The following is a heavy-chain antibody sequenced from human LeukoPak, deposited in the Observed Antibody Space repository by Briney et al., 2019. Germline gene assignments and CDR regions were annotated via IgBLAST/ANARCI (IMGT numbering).Heavy chain of an antibody. CDR3: AGQKTSYYYGSGSYYSRFDP. Sequence: SETLSLTCSVSGGSISGYYWSWIRQPPGKGLEWIGTIYYSGSTYYNPSLKSRLTISVDTSKNQFSLKLSSVTAADTAVYYCAGQKTSYYYGSGSYYSRFDPWGQGTLVTVSS. J-gene: IGHJ5*02. CDR2: IYYSGST. V-gene: IGHV4-59*04. D-gene: IGHD3-10*01. CDR1: GGSISGYY.